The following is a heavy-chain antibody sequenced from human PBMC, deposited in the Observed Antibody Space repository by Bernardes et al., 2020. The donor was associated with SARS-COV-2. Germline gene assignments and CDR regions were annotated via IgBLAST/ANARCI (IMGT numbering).Heavy chain of an antibody. Sequence: ASVKVSCKASGYTFTSYAMHWVRQAPGQRLEWMGWINAGNGNTKYSQKFQGRVTITRDTSASTAYMELSSLRSEDTAVYYCCLWFGESFNWFDPWGQGTLVTVSS. CDR3: CLWFGESFNWFDP. J-gene: IGHJ5*02. D-gene: IGHD3-10*01. CDR2: INAGNGNT. V-gene: IGHV1-3*01. CDR1: GYTFTSYA.